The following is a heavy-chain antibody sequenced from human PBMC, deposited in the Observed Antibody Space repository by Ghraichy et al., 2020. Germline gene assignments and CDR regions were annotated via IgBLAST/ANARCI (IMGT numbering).Heavy chain of an antibody. D-gene: IGHD2-21*01. Sequence: SETLSLTCTVSGGSISSSSYYWGWIRQPPGKGLEWIGSIYYSGSTYYNPSLKSRVTISVDTSKNQFSLKLSSVTAADTAVYYRARGEIVCKGGCWFDPWGQGTLVTVSS. CDR1: GGSISSSSYY. CDR2: IYYSGST. V-gene: IGHV4-39*01. J-gene: IGHJ5*02. CDR3: ARGEIVCKGGCWFDP.